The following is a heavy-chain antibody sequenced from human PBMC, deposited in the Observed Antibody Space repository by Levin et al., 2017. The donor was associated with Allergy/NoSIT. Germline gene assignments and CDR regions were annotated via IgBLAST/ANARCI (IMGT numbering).Heavy chain of an antibody. Sequence: KTGGSLRLSCAVYGGSFSDYYWSWIRQPPGKGLEWIGEINHSGGTNYNPSLKSRVTISVDTSERRFSLRLTSVTAADTAVYYCARGQPSDYYDRSGFYYVFDHWGQGTLVTVSS. CDR3: ARGQPSDYYDRSGFYYVFDH. J-gene: IGHJ4*02. CDR2: INHSGGT. CDR1: GGSFSDYY. D-gene: IGHD3-22*01. V-gene: IGHV4-34*01.